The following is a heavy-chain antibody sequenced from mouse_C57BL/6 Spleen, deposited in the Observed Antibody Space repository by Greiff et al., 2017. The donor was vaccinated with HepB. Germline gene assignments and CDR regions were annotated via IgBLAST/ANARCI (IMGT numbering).Heavy chain of an antibody. CDR3: TDYPHAMDY. Sequence: EVQLQQSGAELVRPGASVKLSCTASGFNIKDDYMHWVKQRPEQGLEWIGWIDPENGDTAYASKFQGKATITADTSSNTAYLQLSSLTSEDTAVYYCTDYPHAMDYWGQGTSVTVSS. J-gene: IGHJ4*01. CDR1: GFNIKDDY. D-gene: IGHD5-5*01. V-gene: IGHV14-4*01. CDR2: IDPENGDT.